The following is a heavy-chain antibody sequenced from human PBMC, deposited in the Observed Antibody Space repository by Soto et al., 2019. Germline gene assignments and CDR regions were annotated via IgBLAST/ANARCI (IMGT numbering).Heavy chain of an antibody. D-gene: IGHD5-12*01. CDR3: HGYGY. V-gene: IGHV3-53*01. Sequence: EVQLVESGGGLIQPGGSLRLSCVVSGCTVSSTNYMSWVRQAPGKGLEWVSVIYSGGTTYYADSVKGRFTISRDNSKNTLYLQMNSLRAEDTAVYYCHGYGYWGQGTLVTVSS. CDR1: GCTVSSTNY. J-gene: IGHJ4*02. CDR2: IYSGGTT.